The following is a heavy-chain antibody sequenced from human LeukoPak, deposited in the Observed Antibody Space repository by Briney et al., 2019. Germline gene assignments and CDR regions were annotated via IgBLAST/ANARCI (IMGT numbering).Heavy chain of an antibody. CDR3: ARPYGPNEAFDI. V-gene: IGHV5-51*01. J-gene: IGHJ3*02. CDR1: GYSFTSYW. D-gene: IGHD4-17*01. Sequence: GESLKISCKCSGYSFTSYWIAWVRQMPGKGLELMGIIYPGDYDTRYSPSFQGQVTISADKSIITAYLQWSSLKASDTAMYFCARPYGPNEAFDIWGQGTMVTVSS. CDR2: IYPGDYDT.